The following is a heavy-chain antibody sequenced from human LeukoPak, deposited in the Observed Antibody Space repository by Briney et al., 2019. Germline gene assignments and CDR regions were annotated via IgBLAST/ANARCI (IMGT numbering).Heavy chain of an antibody. CDR3: ARDPVPAAARHFDY. CDR2: ISSDGSLE. J-gene: IGHJ4*02. V-gene: IGHV3-30-3*01. Sequence: GGSLRLFCAASGFTFSGYAMHWVRQAPGKGLEWLAVISSDGSLEYYADSVKGRFTISRDNSKNTLYLQMNSLRPEDTAVYYCARDPVPAAARHFDYWGQGTLVTVSS. D-gene: IGHD2-2*01. CDR1: GFTFSGYA.